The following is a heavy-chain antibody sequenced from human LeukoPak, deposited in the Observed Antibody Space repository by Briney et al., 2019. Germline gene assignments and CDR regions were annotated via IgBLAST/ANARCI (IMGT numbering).Heavy chain of an antibody. CDR1: GFIFSSYW. V-gene: IGHV3-7*03. CDR2: INHNGNVN. CDR3: ARGGGLDV. D-gene: IGHD3-16*01. Sequence: GGSLRLSCAASGFIFSSYWMSWVRQAPGKGLEWVASINHNGNVNYYVDSVKGRFTISRDNAKNSLYLQMSNLRAEDTAVYFCARGGGLDVWGQGATVTVSS. J-gene: IGHJ6*02.